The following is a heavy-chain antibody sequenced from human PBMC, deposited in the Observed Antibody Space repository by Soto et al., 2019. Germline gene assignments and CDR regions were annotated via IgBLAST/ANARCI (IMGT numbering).Heavy chain of an antibody. V-gene: IGHV4-59*01. CDR2: IYYSGSTIYSGST. CDR1: GGSISSFH. D-gene: IGHD2-15*01. J-gene: IGHJ4*02. CDR3: ARIQKSDLSPYSVYFDS. Sequence: SETLSLTCTVSGGSISSFHWSWIRQPPGKGLEWIGYIYYSGSTIYSGSTIYNPSLKGRVTISIDTSKNQFSLKLGSVTAADTAVYYWARIQKSDLSPYSVYFDSWGQGTLVTVSS.